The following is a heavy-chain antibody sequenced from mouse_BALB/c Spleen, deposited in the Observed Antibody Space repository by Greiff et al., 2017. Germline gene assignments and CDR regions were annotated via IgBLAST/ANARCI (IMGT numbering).Heavy chain of an antibody. J-gene: IGHJ4*01. D-gene: IGHD1-1*01. Sequence: VQLVESGPGLVAPSQSLSITCTVSGFSLTGYGVNWVRQPPGKGLEWLGMIWGDGSTDYNSALKTRLSISKNNSKSQVFLKMNSLQTDDTARYYCASEVVANAMDYWGQGTSVTVSS. CDR1: GFSLTGYG. CDR3: ASEVVANAMDY. V-gene: IGHV2-6-7*01. CDR2: IWGDGST.